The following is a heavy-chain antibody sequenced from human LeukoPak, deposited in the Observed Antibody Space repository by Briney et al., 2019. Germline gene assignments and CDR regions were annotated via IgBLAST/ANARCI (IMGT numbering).Heavy chain of an antibody. Sequence: PSQTLSLTCSVSGGSISSGGTYWIWIRQPPGMGLEWIGYIYHIVTSLYTPTLKSRVTMSIVRSKKQDSLKLSSVPAADTAVYFCASPRGDDSGGYYTWYFHHWGQGILVTVSS. J-gene: IGHJ1*01. D-gene: IGHD3-22*01. CDR2: IYHIVTS. CDR1: GGSISSGGTY. V-gene: IGHV4-30-2*01. CDR3: ASPRGDDSGGYYTWYFHH.